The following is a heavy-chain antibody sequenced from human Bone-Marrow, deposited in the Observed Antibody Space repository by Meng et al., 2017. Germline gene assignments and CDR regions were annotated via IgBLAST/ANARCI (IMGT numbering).Heavy chain of an antibody. CDR1: CGSINSAGYY. Sequence: DCVPAPVTPAQSLSLPCSASCGSINSAGYYWSWIRQHPGKGLEWIGYIYYTENTYYNPSLKSPMTISLDKSKNQFSLKLNSVTVADTAVYYCARGRASCSSGGCSLGWFDPWGQGTLVTVSS. J-gene: IGHJ5*02. CDR3: ARGRASCSSGGCSLGWFDP. D-gene: IGHD2-15*01. V-gene: IGHV4-31*01. CDR2: IYYTENT.